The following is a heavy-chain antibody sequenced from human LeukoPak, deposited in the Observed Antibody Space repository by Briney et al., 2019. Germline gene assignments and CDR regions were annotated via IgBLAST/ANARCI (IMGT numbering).Heavy chain of an antibody. CDR2: INHSGST. V-gene: IGHV4-34*01. CDR1: GGSFSGYY. D-gene: IGHD3-3*01. J-gene: IGHJ4*02. CDR3: AREPFWSGYYTGSFDY. Sequence: SETLSLTCAVYGGSFSGYYWSWIRQPPGKGLEWIREINHSGSTNYNPSLKSRVTISVDTSKNQFSLKLSSVTAADTAVYYCAREPFWSGYYTGSFDYWGQGTLVTVSS.